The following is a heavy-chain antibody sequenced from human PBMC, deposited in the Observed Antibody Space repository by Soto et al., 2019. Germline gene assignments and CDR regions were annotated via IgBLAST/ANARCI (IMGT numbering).Heavy chain of an antibody. D-gene: IGHD2-15*01. CDR1: GGSISSYY. CDR3: ARLVRYCSGGSCYFTRDAFDI. V-gene: IGHV4-59*08. Sequence: SETLSLTCTVSGGSISSYYWSWIRQPPGTGLEWIGYIYYSGSTNYNPSLKSRVTISVDTSKNQFSLKLSSVTAVDTAVYYCARLVRYCSGGSCYFTRDAFDIWGQGTMVT. J-gene: IGHJ3*02. CDR2: IYYSGST.